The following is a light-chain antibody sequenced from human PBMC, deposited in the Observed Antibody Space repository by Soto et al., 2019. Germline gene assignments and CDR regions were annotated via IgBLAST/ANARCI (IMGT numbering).Light chain of an antibody. Sequence: QPALTQPPSVSGAPGQRVTISCTGSSSNIGAGYDVHWYRQLPGTAPKLLIYGNSNRPSGVPDRFSGSKSGTSASLAITGLQAEDEADYYCQSYDSSLSGVVFGGGTKVTVL. V-gene: IGLV1-40*01. CDR1: SSNIGAGYD. J-gene: IGLJ2*01. CDR2: GNS. CDR3: QSYDSSLSGVV.